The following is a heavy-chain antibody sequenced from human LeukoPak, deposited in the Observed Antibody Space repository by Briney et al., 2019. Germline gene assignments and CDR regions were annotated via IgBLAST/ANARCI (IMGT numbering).Heavy chain of an antibody. V-gene: IGHV4-39*07. CDR3: ARVGGNSESYGWFGP. J-gene: IGHJ5*02. Sequence: SETLSLTCTVSGGSISSSSYYWGWIRQPPGKGLEWIGSIYYSGSTYYNPSLRSRVTLSVDTSKNRFSLKLRSVTAADTAVYYCARVGGNSESYGWFGPWGQGSLVTVSS. CDR1: GGSISSSSYY. D-gene: IGHD4-23*01. CDR2: IYYSGST.